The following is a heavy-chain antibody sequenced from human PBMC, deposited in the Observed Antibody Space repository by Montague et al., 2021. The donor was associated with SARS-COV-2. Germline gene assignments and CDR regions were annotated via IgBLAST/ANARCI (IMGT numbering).Heavy chain of an antibody. Sequence: SETLSLTCTVSGGSTASHYWNWIRQSPGKRPEWIGYVYYRADTKYNPSLQSRVTISIDTSANQFSLRLYSLTAADPAVYFCARGWAFDPWGQGRLVTVSS. CDR3: ARGWAFDP. CDR2: VYYRADT. J-gene: IGHJ3*01. CDR1: GGSTASHY. D-gene: IGHD6-19*01. V-gene: IGHV4-59*08.